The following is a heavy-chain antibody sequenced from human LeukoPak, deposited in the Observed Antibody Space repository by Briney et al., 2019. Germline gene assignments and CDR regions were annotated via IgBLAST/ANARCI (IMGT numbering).Heavy chain of an antibody. Sequence: GSLLLSCAASGFTFSTYWMSWVRQAPGKGREWVANIDQDGSEKYYVDSVKGRFTISRDNAKNSLYLQMNSLRVEDTAVYYCAIPRFDPWGQGTLVTVSS. CDR1: GFTFSTYW. J-gene: IGHJ5*02. V-gene: IGHV3-7*01. CDR3: AIPRFDP. CDR2: IDQDGSEK.